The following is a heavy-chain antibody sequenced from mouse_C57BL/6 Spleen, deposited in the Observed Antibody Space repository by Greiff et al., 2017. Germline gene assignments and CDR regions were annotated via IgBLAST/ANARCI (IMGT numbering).Heavy chain of an antibody. CDR1: GYTFTDYY. D-gene: IGHD1-1*01. CDR2: IYPGSGNT. CDR3: ARTYYYGSSSYWYFDV. Sequence: QVQLKQSGPELVKPGASVKISCKASGYTFTDYYINWVKQRPGQGLVWIGWIYPGSGNTKYNEKFKGKATLTVDTSSSTAYMQLSSLTSEDSAVYFCARTYYYGSSSYWYFDVWGTGTTVTVSS. J-gene: IGHJ1*03. V-gene: IGHV1-84*01.